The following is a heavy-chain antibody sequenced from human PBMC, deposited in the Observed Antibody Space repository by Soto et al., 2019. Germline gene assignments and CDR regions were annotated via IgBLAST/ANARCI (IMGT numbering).Heavy chain of an antibody. CDR3: ARRYSSAFDI. CDR2: IYYSGST. V-gene: IGHV4-59*08. D-gene: IGHD6-13*01. CDR1: GGSSSSYY. J-gene: IGHJ3*02. Sequence: GTLSLTCTFSGGSSSSYYWSWIRQPPGKGLEWIGYIYYSGSTNYNPSLKSRVTISVDTSKNQFSLKLSSVTAADTAVYYCARRYSSAFDIWGQGTMVTVSS.